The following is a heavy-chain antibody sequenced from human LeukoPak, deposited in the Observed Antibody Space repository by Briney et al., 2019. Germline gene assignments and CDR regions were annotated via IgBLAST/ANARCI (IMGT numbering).Heavy chain of an antibody. J-gene: IGHJ4*02. Sequence: KASETLSLTCTVPGGSISSSSYYGGWSRQPPGKSLEWRGSIYYSGSTYYNPSLKSRVTISVDTSKNQFSLKLSSVTAADTAVYYCARESPPDIVVVPAAMATDYWGQGTLVTVSS. D-gene: IGHD2-2*01. CDR2: IYYSGST. V-gene: IGHV4-39*02. CDR1: GGSISSSSYY. CDR3: ARESPPDIVVVPAAMATDY.